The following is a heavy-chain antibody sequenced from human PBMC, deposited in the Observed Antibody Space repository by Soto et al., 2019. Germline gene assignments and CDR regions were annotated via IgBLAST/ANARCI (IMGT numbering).Heavy chain of an antibody. CDR3: ASPSSSGVPLEATVGLDN. D-gene: IGHD1-26*01. J-gene: IGHJ4*02. Sequence: SVKVSCKASGGTFSSYTISWVRQAPGQGLEWMGRIIPILGIANYAQKFQGRVTITADKSTSIAYMELSSLRSEDTAVYYCASPSSSGVPLEATVGLDNWVQGTPVTVPS. CDR2: IIPILGIA. V-gene: IGHV1-69*02. CDR1: GGTFSSYT.